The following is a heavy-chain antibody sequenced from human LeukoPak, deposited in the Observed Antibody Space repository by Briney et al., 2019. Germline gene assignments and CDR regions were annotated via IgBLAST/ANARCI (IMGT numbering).Heavy chain of an antibody. V-gene: IGHV1-46*01. Sequence: ASVKVSCKASGYTFTGYYMHWVRQAPGQGLEWMGIINPSGGSTSYAQKFQGRVTMTRDMSTSTVYMELSSLRSEDTAVYYCARGPHYYDSSGYSYYFDYWGQGTLVTVSS. CDR2: INPSGGST. CDR3: ARGPHYYDSSGYSYYFDY. CDR1: GYTFTGYY. J-gene: IGHJ4*02. D-gene: IGHD3-22*01.